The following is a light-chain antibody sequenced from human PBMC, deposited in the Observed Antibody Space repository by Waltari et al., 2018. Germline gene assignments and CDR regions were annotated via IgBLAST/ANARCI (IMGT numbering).Light chain of an antibody. V-gene: IGKV3-20*01. CDR2: GAS. CDR3: QQYGSSPLT. J-gene: IGKJ1*01. Sequence: EIVLTQSPGTLSLSPGERATLSCRASQSVSSSYLAWYQQKPGQAPSLLIYGASSRATGIPDRFSGSGSGTDFTLTIRRLEPEDFAVYYCQQYGSSPLTFGQGTKVEIK. CDR1: QSVSSSY.